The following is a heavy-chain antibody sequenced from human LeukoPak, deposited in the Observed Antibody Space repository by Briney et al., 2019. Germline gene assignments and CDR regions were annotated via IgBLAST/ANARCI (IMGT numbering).Heavy chain of an antibody. CDR3: AKGGYELYNWFDP. CDR1: GFTFDDYA. V-gene: IGHV3-9*01. J-gene: IGHJ5*02. D-gene: IGHD5-12*01. Sequence: GGSLTLSCAASGFTFDDYAMHWVRQAPGKGLEWVSGISSNSGSIGYADSVKGRFTISRDNAKNSLYLQMNSLRAEDTALYYCAKGGYELYNWFDPWGQGTLVTVSS. CDR2: ISSNSGSI.